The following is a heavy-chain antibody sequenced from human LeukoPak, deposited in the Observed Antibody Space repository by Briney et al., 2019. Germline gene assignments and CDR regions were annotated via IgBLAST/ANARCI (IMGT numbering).Heavy chain of an antibody. Sequence: ASVRVSCKASGYSFSDYVIHWVRQAPGQGLEWMGRVNPNSGDTNYVQKFQGRVTMTRDTSISTVYMGVTSLRSDDTAMYYCARGRAGGFDLWGQGTLVTVSS. V-gene: IGHV1-2*06. J-gene: IGHJ5*02. CDR2: VNPNSGDT. D-gene: IGHD3-10*01. CDR1: GYSFSDYV. CDR3: ARGRAGGFDL.